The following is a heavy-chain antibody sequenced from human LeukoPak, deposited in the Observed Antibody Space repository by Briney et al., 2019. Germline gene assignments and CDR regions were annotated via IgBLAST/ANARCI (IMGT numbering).Heavy chain of an antibody. CDR1: GFTFSRYW. V-gene: IGHV3-23*01. D-gene: IGHD2-21*01. CDR3: AKDRLLNCRGDCYIFDY. J-gene: IGHJ4*02. Sequence: GGSLRLSCAASGFTFSRYWMSWVRQTPGKGLEWVSSISVSGGSTFYADSVKGRFTISRDNSKNTLYLQLNGLRTEDTALYYCAKDRLLNCRGDCYIFDYWGQGTLVTVSS. CDR2: ISVSGGST.